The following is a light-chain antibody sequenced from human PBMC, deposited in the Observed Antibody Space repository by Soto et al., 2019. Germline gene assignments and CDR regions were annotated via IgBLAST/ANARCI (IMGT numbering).Light chain of an antibody. CDR1: SSDVGGYNY. J-gene: IGLJ2*01. CDR3: LSYVGRFVV. V-gene: IGLV2-11*01. Sequence: QSALTQPRSLSGSPGQSVTISCTGTSSDVGGYNYVSWYQQHPGKAPKLMIYDVSKRPSGVHERISGSTSGNTASLTISGLQAEDEADYYCLSYVGRFVVFGGGTKLTVL. CDR2: DVS.